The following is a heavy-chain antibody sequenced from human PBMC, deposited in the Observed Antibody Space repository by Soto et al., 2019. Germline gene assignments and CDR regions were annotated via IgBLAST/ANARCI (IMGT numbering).Heavy chain of an antibody. V-gene: IGHV3-15*07. D-gene: IGHD3-22*01. CDR1: GFTFSNAW. Sequence: GGSLRVSCAASGFTFSNAWINWVRQAPGKGLEWVGRIKSKTDGGTTDFAAPVKGRFAISRDDSKNMVSLQMNSLKTEYTGIYYCTTDSYRTMIVDRFDYWGHGTLVTVSS. CDR2: IKSKTDGGTT. J-gene: IGHJ4*01. CDR3: TTDSYRTMIVDRFDY.